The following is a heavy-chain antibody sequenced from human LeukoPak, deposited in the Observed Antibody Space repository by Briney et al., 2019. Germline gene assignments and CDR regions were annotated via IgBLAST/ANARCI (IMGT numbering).Heavy chain of an antibody. CDR1: GFTFDDYA. CDR2: ISWNSGSI. CDR3: AKALVGATTSDAFDI. V-gene: IGHV3-9*01. Sequence: GGSLRLSCAASGFTFDDYAMHWVRQAPGKGLEWVSGISWNSGSIGYADSVKGRFTISRDNAKNSLYLQMNSLRAEDTALYYCAKALVGATTSDAFDIWGQGTMVTVSS. J-gene: IGHJ3*02. D-gene: IGHD1-26*01.